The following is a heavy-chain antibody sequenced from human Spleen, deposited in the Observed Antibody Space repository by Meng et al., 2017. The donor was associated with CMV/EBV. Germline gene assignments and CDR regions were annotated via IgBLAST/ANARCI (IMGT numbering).Heavy chain of an antibody. CDR1: GFTFSSYA. V-gene: IGHV3-30-3*01. Sequence: VQVVELGGGVVQAGMSLRLSCAAAGFTFSSYAMHWVRQAPGKGLEWVAVISYDGSNKYYADSVTGRFIISRDNSKNTLYLQMNSLRAEDTAVYYCATSDGYWGQGTLVTVSS. CDR3: ATSDGY. CDR2: ISYDGSNK. J-gene: IGHJ4*02.